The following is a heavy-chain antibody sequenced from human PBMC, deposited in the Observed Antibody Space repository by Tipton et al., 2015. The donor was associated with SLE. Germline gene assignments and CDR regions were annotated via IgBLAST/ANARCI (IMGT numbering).Heavy chain of an antibody. J-gene: IGHJ4*02. CDR3: ARRAPAYGDFDY. D-gene: IGHD4-17*01. CDR1: GGSISSYY. Sequence: TLSLTCTVSGGSISSYYWSWIRQPPGKRLEWIGSFYYSRSTYYNPSLKSRVTISVDTSKNQSSLRLSSVTAADTAVYYCARRAPAYGDFDYWGQGTLVTVSS. V-gene: IGHV4-59*12. CDR2: FYYSRST.